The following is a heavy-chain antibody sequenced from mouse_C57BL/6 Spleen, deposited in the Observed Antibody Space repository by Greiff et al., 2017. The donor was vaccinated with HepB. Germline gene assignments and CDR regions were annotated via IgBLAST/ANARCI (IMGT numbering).Heavy chain of an antibody. CDR2: INYDGSST. Sequence: VQLKESEGGLVQPGSSMKLSCTASGFTFSDYYMAWVRQVPEKGLEWVANINYDGSSTYYLDSLKSRFIISRDNAKNILYLQMSSLKSEDTATYYCARDNYGSSYRYFDVWGTGTTVTVSS. CDR3: ARDNYGSSYRYFDV. CDR1: GFTFSDYY. D-gene: IGHD1-1*01. V-gene: IGHV5-16*01. J-gene: IGHJ1*03.